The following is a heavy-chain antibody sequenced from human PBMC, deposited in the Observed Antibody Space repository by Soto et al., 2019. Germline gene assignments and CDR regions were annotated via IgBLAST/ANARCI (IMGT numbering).Heavy chain of an antibody. J-gene: IGHJ4*02. V-gene: IGHV3-15*01. CDR2: IKSKNDGGAE. Sequence: EVQVVESGGDLVEPGGSLRLSCVTSGFMFSSAWMSWVRQGPGKGLEWVARIKSKNDGGAEDYAAPVNGRFSISRDDSKSTVYLQMNSRRAEDTALYYCVEGWNDFWGQGTLVTVSS. D-gene: IGHD1-1*01. CDR1: GFMFSSAW. CDR3: VEGWNDF.